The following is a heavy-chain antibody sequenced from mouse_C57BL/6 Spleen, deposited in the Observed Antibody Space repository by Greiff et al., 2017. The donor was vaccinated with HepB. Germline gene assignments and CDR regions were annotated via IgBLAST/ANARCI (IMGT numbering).Heavy chain of an antibody. CDR2: ISSGSSTI. CDR1: GFTFSDYG. D-gene: IGHD1-1*01. V-gene: IGHV5-17*01. J-gene: IGHJ1*03. Sequence: EVQLVESGGGLVKPGGSLKLSCAASGFTFSDYGMHWVRQAPEKGLEWVAYISSGSSTIYYADTVKGRFTISRDNAKNTVFLQMTSLRSEDTAMYYCARGIITTVEGYFDVWGTGTTVTVSS. CDR3: ARGIITTVEGYFDV.